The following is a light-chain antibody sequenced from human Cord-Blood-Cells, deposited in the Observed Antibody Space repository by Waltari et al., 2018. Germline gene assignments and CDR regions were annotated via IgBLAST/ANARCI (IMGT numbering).Light chain of an antibody. Sequence: QSALTQPPSVSGSPGQSVTISCTGTSRYVGSYYRVSWYQLPPGTAPKLMIYEVSNRPSGVPDRFSGSKSGNTASLTISGLQAEDEADYYCSSYTSSSTWVFGGGTKLTVL. CDR2: EVS. CDR3: SSYTSSSTWV. CDR1: SRYVGSYYR. J-gene: IGLJ3*02. V-gene: IGLV2-18*02.